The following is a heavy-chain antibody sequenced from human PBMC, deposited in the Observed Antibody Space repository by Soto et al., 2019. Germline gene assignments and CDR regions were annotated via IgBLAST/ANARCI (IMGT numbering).Heavy chain of an antibody. Sequence: GESLKIICEGVGYSFSNHWVAWVRQIPEKGIEWMGTIYPGVSDSRYTPFFRGAVTILVDKSINAAYRQWGSVKAADTTNYYGARLSREFWGGHGYRGHRPPVTV. D-gene: IGHD3-3*01. CDR3: ARLSREFWGGHGY. J-gene: IGHJ4*01. V-gene: IGHV5-51*01. CDR1: GYSFSNHW. CDR2: IYPGVSDS.